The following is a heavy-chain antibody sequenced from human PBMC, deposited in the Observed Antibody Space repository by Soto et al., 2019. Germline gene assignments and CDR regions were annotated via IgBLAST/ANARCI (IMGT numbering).Heavy chain of an antibody. CDR1: GGSISSHY. CDR3: DRLDRHQRFLAY. V-gene: IGHV4-59*08. CDR2: IYYSGST. J-gene: IGHJ4*02. D-gene: IGHD2-2*01. Sequence: SETLSLTCTVSGGSISSHYWSWIRQPPGQGLEWIGYIYYSGSTNYNPSLKSRVTISVATSKSQFSLRLSSVTAGDTAVYFCDRLDRHQRFLAYPGQGALVIVSS.